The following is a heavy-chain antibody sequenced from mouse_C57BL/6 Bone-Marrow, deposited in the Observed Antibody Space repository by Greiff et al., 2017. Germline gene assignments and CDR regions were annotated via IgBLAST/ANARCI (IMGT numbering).Heavy chain of an antibody. D-gene: IGHD1-1*01. CDR1: GFTFSSYA. CDR2: ISDDGSDT. CDR3: ARGRVCYGNCPLAY. J-gene: IGHJ3*01. Sequence: EVQVVESGGGLVKPGGSLKLSCAASGFTFSSYAMSWVRQTPEKRLEWVATISDDGSDTYYPDNVQGRFTITRDKAKNKLYLQLSHLTSEDTAMYYCARGRVCYGNCPLAYWGTWTLVTVSS. V-gene: IGHV5-4*01.